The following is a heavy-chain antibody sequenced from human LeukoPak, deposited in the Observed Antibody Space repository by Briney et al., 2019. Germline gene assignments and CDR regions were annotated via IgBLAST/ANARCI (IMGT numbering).Heavy chain of an antibody. J-gene: IGHJ4*02. CDR1: GGTFISYA. D-gene: IGHD2-2*01. CDR3: AREKSCSSTSCYGYFDY. CDR2: IIPIFGTA. V-gene: IGHV1-69*06. Sequence: SVKVSFKASGGTFISYAISWVRQAPGQGVEWMGGIIPIFGTANYAQKFQGRGTITAEKSTSTAYMELSSLRSEDTAVYYCAREKSCSSTSCYGYFDYWGQGTLVTVSS.